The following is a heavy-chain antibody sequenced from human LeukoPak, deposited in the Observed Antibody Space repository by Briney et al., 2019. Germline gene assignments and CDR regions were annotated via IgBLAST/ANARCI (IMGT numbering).Heavy chain of an antibody. CDR3: AKTGSIVRARWFDP. Sequence: PLGTLCLTPTLSGGSLCRYYWSWIRHRPRRRLEWIGCISYSVGATYNPCLKSRVTISVDTSKNQFSLKLSSVTAADTAVYYCAKTGSIVRARWFDPWGQGTLVTVSS. V-gene: IGHV4-59*01. CDR2: ISYSVGA. CDR1: GGSLCRYY. J-gene: IGHJ5*02. D-gene: IGHD7-27*01.